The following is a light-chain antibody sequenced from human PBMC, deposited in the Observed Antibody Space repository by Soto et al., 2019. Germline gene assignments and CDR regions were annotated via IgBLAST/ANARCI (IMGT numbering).Light chain of an antibody. CDR2: GAS. J-gene: IGKJ1*01. V-gene: IGKV1-6*01. CDR1: QGIRTD. CDR3: QQSYSTPRT. Sequence: AVQLTQSPSSLSASVGDRVTITCRASQGIRTDLGWYQQSPGKAPKVLIVGASTLQSGVPSRFSGSGSGTDFTLTISSLQPEDFATYFCQQSYSTPRTFGQGTKVDIK.